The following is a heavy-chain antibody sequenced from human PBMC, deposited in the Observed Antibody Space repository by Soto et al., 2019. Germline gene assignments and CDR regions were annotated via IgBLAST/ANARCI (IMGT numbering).Heavy chain of an antibody. V-gene: IGHV3-74*01. D-gene: IGHD3-16*01. CDR3: TSDTFGLRDT. CDR2: INPAGTIT. Sequence: MQMVESGGGSVQPGGSLRLSCAASGFPFIHYWMHWVRQTPGKGLVWVSRINPAGTITNYADSVEGRFTISRDNADSALFLQMNSLSAEDTAIYYCTSDTFGLRDTWGQGTLVTVSS. J-gene: IGHJ5*02. CDR1: GFPFIHYW.